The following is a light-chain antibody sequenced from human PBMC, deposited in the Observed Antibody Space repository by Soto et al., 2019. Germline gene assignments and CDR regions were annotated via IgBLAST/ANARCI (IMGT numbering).Light chain of an antibody. CDR2: YDD. V-gene: IGLV1-36*01. J-gene: IGLJ2*01. Sequence: HSVLTQPPSVSEAPRQRVTISCSGSSSNIGNNAVNWYQQLPGKAPKLLIYYDDLLPSGVSDRFSGSKSGTSASLAISGLQSEDEADYYCAAWHDSLNGVVFGGGTKVTVL. CDR1: SSNIGNNA. CDR3: AAWHDSLNGVV.